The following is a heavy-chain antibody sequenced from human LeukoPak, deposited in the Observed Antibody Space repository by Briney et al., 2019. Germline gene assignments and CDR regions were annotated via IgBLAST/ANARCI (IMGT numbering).Heavy chain of an antibody. Sequence: ASVKVSCKASGYSFVGYGITWVRRAPGQGLEWMGWFNPENGNTNYAQKVQGRVTMTADTSTSTSYMELRSLRSDDTAVYYCARDRSWYSSGWYIFDYWGQGTLVTVSS. J-gene: IGHJ4*02. CDR2: FNPENGNT. V-gene: IGHV1-18*01. CDR1: GYSFVGYG. CDR3: ARDRSWYSSGWYIFDY. D-gene: IGHD6-19*01.